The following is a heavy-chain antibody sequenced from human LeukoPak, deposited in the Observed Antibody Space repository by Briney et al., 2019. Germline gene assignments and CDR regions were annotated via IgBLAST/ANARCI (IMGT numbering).Heavy chain of an antibody. J-gene: IGHJ4*02. CDR3: ARHYGAAGDFDY. Sequence: GESLKISCKGSGYSFTSYWISWVRQMPGEGLEWMGRIDPSDSYTNYSPSFDGHVTISADKSISTAYLQWSSLKASDIATYYCARHYGAAGDFDYWGQGTLVTVSS. CDR2: IDPSDSYT. D-gene: IGHD6-13*01. V-gene: IGHV5-10-1*01. CDR1: GYSFTSYW.